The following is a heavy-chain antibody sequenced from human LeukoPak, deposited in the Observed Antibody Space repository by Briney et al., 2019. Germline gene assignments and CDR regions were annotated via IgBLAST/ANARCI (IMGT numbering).Heavy chain of an antibody. J-gene: IGHJ4*02. CDR3: ARGGVSDS. V-gene: IGHV4-34*09. CDR1: GGSFSGYY. D-gene: IGHD2-8*01. Sequence: SETLSLTCAVYGGSFSGYYWSWIRQPPGKGLEWIGYIYYSGSPYYNPSLKSRITISIDTSKIQFSLKLSSVTAADTAVYYCARGGVSDSWGQGTLVTVSS. CDR2: IYYSGSP.